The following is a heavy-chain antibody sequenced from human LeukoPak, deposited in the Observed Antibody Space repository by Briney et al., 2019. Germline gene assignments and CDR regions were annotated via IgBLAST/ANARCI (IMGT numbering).Heavy chain of an antibody. D-gene: IGHD3-10*01. CDR2: ISSSSDLM. V-gene: IGHV3-48*02. J-gene: IGHJ4*02. CDR3: ARVLRGLYNLGD. CDR1: GFSLSISG. Sequence: GGSLGLSCEASGFSLSISGVNWVRQAPGKGLEWVSYISSSSDLMSYVASVKGRFTVSRDNAKNSLFLQMNSLRDEDTAVYYCARVLRGLYNLGDWGQGTLVTVSS.